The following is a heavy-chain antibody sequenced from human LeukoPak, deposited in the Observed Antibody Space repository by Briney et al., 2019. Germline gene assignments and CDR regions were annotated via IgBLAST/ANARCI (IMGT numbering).Heavy chain of an antibody. Sequence: SETLSPTCAVSGYSISSGYYWGWIRQPPGKGLEWIGSIYHSGSPYYNPSLKSRVTISVDTSKNQFSLKLSSVTAADTAVYYCATGGPTYYDFWSGNWFDPWGQGTLVTVSS. CDR3: ATGGPTYYDFWSGNWFDP. D-gene: IGHD3-3*01. CDR2: IYHSGSP. CDR1: GYSISSGYY. J-gene: IGHJ5*02. V-gene: IGHV4-38-2*01.